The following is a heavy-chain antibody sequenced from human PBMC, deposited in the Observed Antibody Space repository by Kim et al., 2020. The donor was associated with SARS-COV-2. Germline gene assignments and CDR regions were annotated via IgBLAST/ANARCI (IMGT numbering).Heavy chain of an antibody. CDR3: ARLRGLFGTFDI. CDR2: ISYDGREI. D-gene: IGHD3-10*01. J-gene: IGHJ3*02. Sequence: GGSLRLSCAASGFIFKNYAMHWVRQAPGKGLEWVTVISYDGREIDYTDSVRGRFAISRDNSKNTLYLQMNNLKSEDTATYYCARLRGLFGTFDIWGQGT. V-gene: IGHV3-30*09. CDR1: GFIFKNYA.